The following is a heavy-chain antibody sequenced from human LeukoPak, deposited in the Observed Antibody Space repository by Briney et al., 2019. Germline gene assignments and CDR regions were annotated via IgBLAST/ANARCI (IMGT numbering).Heavy chain of an antibody. J-gene: IGHJ4*02. V-gene: IGHV3-23*01. CDR1: GFTFSSYA. D-gene: IGHD3-22*01. CDR2: ISGSGGST. Sequence: GGSLRLSCAASGFTFSSYAMSWVRQAPGKGLEWVSAISGSGGSTYYADSVKGRFTISRDNSKNTLYLQMNSLRAEDTAVYYCAKDVSVQPYASSGYHRYWGQGTLVTVSS. CDR3: AKDVSVQPYASSGYHRY.